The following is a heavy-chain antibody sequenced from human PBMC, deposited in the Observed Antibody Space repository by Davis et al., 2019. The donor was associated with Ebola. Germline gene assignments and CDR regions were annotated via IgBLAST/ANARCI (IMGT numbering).Heavy chain of an antibody. CDR1: GFTFSSYG. CDR3: ARVPPWGVNGGMDV. V-gene: IGHV3-30*03. D-gene: IGHD3-10*01. J-gene: IGHJ6*02. CDR2: ISYDGSNK. Sequence: PGGSLRLSCAASGFTFSSYGMHWVRQAPGKGLEWVAVISYDGSNKYYADSVKGRFTISRHNSKNTLYLQMNSLRAEDTAVYYCARVPPWGVNGGMDVWGQGTTVTVSS.